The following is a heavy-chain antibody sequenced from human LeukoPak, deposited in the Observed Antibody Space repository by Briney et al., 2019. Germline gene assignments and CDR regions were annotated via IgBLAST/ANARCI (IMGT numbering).Heavy chain of an antibody. CDR1: GFTFSSFG. J-gene: IGHJ4*02. CDR2: ISSSGGST. V-gene: IGHV3-23*01. Sequence: PGRSLRLSCAASGFTFSSFGLSWVRQAPGQGLEWVSAISSSGGSTYCADSVKGRFTISRDNSKTTLYLQMNSLRAEDTALYYCAKSPTAYDYYDYWGQGTLVTVSS. CDR3: AKSPTAYDYYDY. D-gene: IGHD5-12*01.